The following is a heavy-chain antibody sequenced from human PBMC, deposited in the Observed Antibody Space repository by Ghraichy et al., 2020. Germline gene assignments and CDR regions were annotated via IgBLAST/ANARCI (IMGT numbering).Heavy chain of an antibody. Sequence: GESLNISCAASGFTFSSYSMNWVRQAPGKGLEWVSYISSSSSTIYYADSVKGRFTISRDNAKNSLYLQMNSLRDEDTAVYYCARGYSYGYWNYYYMDVWGKGTTVTVSS. D-gene: IGHD5-18*01. J-gene: IGHJ6*03. CDR3: ARGYSYGYWNYYYMDV. V-gene: IGHV3-48*02. CDR2: ISSSSSTI. CDR1: GFTFSSYS.